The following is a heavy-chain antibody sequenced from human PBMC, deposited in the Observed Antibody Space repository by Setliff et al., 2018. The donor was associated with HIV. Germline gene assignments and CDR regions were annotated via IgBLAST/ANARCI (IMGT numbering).Heavy chain of an antibody. D-gene: IGHD2-15*01. CDR3: ALPYCGGGNCWSSASLPPAGWFDP. Sequence: SVKVSCKASGYTFSSYVISWVRQAPGQGPEWMGGIIPMYGVANYAQKFQGRVTITTDESTSTAYMELSSLRSEDTAVYYCALPYCGGGNCWSSASLPPAGWFDPWGQGTLVTVSS. CDR1: GYTFSSYV. CDR2: IIPMYGVA. J-gene: IGHJ5*02. V-gene: IGHV1-69*05.